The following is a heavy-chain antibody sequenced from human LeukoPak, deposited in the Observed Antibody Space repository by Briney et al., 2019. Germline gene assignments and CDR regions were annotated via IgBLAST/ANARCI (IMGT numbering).Heavy chain of an antibody. D-gene: IGHD4-17*01. Sequence: GGSLRLSCAASGFTFSSYAMSWVRQAPGKGLEWVSAISGSGGSTYYADSVKGRFTISRDNSKNTLYLQKNSLRAEDTAVYYCAKDLSNDDYGDPFDYWGQGTLVTVSS. V-gene: IGHV3-23*01. CDR1: GFTFSSYA. CDR3: AKDLSNDDYGDPFDY. CDR2: ISGSGGST. J-gene: IGHJ4*02.